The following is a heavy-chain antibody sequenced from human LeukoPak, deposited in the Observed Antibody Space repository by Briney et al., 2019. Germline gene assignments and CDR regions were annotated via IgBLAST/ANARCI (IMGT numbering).Heavy chain of an antibody. D-gene: IGHD3-10*01. Sequence: GGSLTLSCAASGFIFDDYAMHWARQAPGKGLEWVSGTSWNTGSIGYADSVKGRFTRSRDNSKNTVYLQMSSLRGEDRDVYYCARLKYSFLYGSGSYGVDYWGQRTLVTVSS. J-gene: IGHJ4*02. CDR2: TSWNTGSI. CDR3: ARLKYSFLYGSGSYGVDY. CDR1: GFIFDDYA. V-gene: IGHV3-9*01.